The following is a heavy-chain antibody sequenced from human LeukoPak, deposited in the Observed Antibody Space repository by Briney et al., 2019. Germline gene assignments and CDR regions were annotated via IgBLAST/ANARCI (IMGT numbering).Heavy chain of an antibody. Sequence: VASVKVSCKASGYTFTSYDINWVRQATGQGLEWMGWMNPNSGNTGYAQKFQGRVTMTRNTSISTAYMELSSLRSEDTAVHYCAKTVSLKAWYILTGGFDYWGQGTLVTVSS. CDR1: GYTFTSYD. V-gene: IGHV1-8*01. CDR3: AKTVSLKAWYILTGGFDY. CDR2: MNPNSGNT. J-gene: IGHJ4*02. D-gene: IGHD3-9*01.